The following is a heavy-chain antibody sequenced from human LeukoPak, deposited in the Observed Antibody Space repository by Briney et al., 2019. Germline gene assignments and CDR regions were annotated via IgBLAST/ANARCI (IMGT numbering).Heavy chain of an antibody. V-gene: IGHV3-33*01. CDR3: ARRGDGGRSFDY. Sequence: GGSLRLSCAASGFTFSSYGMHWVRQAPGKGLEWVAVIWYDGSNKHYADSVKGRFTISRDNSKNTLYLQMNSLRAEDTAVYYCARRGDGGRSFDYWGQGTLVTVSS. CDR2: IWYDGSNK. CDR1: GFTFSSYG. J-gene: IGHJ4*02. D-gene: IGHD4-23*01.